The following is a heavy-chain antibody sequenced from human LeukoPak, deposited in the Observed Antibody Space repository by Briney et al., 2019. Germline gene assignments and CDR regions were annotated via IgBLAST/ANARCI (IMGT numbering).Heavy chain of an antibody. CDR3: ARETYGSGIALDY. D-gene: IGHD3-10*01. CDR1: GFTFSSYW. V-gene: IGHV3-74*01. J-gene: IGHJ4*02. CDR2: INSDGSST. Sequence: PGGSLRLSCAASGFTFSSYWMHWVRQAPGKGLVWVSRINSDGSSTSYADSVKGRFTISRDNAKNTLYLQMNSLRAEDTAVYYCARETYGSGIALDYWGQGTLVTVSS.